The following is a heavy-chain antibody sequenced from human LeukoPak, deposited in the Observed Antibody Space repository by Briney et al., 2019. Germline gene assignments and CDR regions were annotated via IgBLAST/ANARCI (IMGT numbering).Heavy chain of an antibody. CDR2: ISSSSSTI. CDR1: GFTFSSYT. Sequence: GGSLRLSCAASGFTFSSYTMNWVRQAPGKGLEWVSYISSSSSTIYYADSVKGRFAISRDNAKNSLYLQMNSLRAEDTAVYYCARGGFGELFSSDYWGQGTLVTVSS. V-gene: IGHV3-48*01. D-gene: IGHD3-10*01. CDR3: ARGGFGELFSSDY. J-gene: IGHJ4*02.